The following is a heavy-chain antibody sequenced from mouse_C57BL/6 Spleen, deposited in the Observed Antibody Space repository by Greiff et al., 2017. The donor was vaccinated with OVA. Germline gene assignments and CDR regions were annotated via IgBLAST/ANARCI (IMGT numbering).Heavy chain of an antibody. CDR2: ISNGGGST. Sequence: DVKLVESGGGLVQPGGSLKLSCAASGFTFSDYYMYWVRQTPEKRLEWVAYISNGGGSTYYPDTVKGRFTISRDNAKNTLYLQMSRLKSEDTAMYYCAREFITTVVEGVWYAMDYWGQGTSVTVSS. CDR1: GFTFSDYY. D-gene: IGHD1-1*01. CDR3: AREFITTVVEGVWYAMDY. J-gene: IGHJ4*01. V-gene: IGHV5-12*01.